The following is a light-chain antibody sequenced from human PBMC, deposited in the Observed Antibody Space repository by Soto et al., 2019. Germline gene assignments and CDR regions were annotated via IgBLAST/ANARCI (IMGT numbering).Light chain of an antibody. J-gene: IGKJ2*01. CDR2: GAS. V-gene: IGKV3-15*01. CDR3: QQCNDWPYT. CDR1: QSVSSK. Sequence: VITQSPATLSLSPGARATLSCRASQSVSSKLVWYQQKPGQAPSFLIYGASTRATGIPARFSVSGSGTELTITISSLQSEDGEVYFGQQCNDWPYTFGQGTKGDIK.